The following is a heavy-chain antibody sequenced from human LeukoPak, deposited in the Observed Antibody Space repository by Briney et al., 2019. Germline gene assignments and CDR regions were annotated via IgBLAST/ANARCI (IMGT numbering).Heavy chain of an antibody. Sequence: GESLKISCKGSGYTFTSYWVAWVRQMPGKGLEWMGIINPGGSDVRYSPSFQGQVTISVDKSISTASLQWNSLKTSDTPIYYCARRKRGWEQPLDYWGQGTLVTVSS. CDR1: GYTFTSYW. J-gene: IGHJ4*02. CDR3: ARRKRGWEQPLDY. D-gene: IGHD1/OR15-1a*01. CDR2: INPGGSDV. V-gene: IGHV5-51*01.